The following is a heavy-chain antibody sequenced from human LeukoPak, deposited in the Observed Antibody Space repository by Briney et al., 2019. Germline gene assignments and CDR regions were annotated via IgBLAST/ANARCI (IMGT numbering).Heavy chain of an antibody. CDR2: IYTSGST. D-gene: IGHD2-2*01. CDR1: GGSISSGSYY. V-gene: IGHV4-61*02. Sequence: SETLSLTCTVSGGSISSGSYYWSWIRQPAGKGLEWIGRIYTSGSTNYNPSLKSRVTISVDTSKNQFSLKLSSVTAADTAVYYCARTELVPRQRTLLDYYYYMDVWGKGTTVTVSS. J-gene: IGHJ6*03. CDR3: ARTELVPRQRTLLDYYYYMDV.